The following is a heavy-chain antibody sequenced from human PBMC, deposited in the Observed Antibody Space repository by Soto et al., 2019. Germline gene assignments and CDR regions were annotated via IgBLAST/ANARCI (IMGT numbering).Heavy chain of an antibody. J-gene: IGHJ4*02. CDR1: GFTFGTYW. Sequence: EVQLVESGGAVVQPGGSLRLSCAASGFTFGTYWMHWVRRPPGKGLVWVARITSDGSSSTYADPVKGRFTISRDNAKNTLYRKMNGRGADNTVVYYCGRHFDRGGQGTLATVSS. CDR2: ITSDGSSS. CDR3: GRHFDR. V-gene: IGHV3-74*03.